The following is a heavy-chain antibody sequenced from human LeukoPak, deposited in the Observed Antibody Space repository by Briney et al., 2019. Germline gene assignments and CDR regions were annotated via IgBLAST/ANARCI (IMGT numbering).Heavy chain of an antibody. V-gene: IGHV4-59*01. CDR2: IYYSGST. Sequence: SETLSLTCTVSGVSISSYYWSWIRQPPGKGLEWIGYIYYSGSTNYNPSLKSRVTISVDTSKNQFSLKLSSVTAADTAVYYCAGGSGYDSWFDPWGQGTLVTVSS. CDR1: GVSISSYY. CDR3: AGGSGYDSWFDP. D-gene: IGHD5-12*01. J-gene: IGHJ5*02.